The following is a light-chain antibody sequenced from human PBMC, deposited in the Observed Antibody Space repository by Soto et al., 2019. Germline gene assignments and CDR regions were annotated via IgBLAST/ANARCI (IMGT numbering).Light chain of an antibody. V-gene: IGKV3-15*01. CDR3: QQYNNWNPWT. J-gene: IGKJ1*01. Sequence: SPGALADPSCARAPLSFSASQSFSILLAWYQQKPGQAPQLLIHGATTRATGIPARFSGSGSGTDFTLTISRLEPDDFAVYYCQQYNNWNPWTFGQGTKVDIK. CDR2: GAT. CDR1: QSFSIL.